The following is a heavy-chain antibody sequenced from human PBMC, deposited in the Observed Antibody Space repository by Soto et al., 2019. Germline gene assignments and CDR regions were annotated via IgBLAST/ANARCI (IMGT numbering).Heavy chain of an antibody. CDR2: IYYSGST. D-gene: IGHD2-15*01. J-gene: IGHJ4*02. CDR1: GGSIGNYY. V-gene: IGHV4-59*01. CDR3: ARAGAATLSDY. Sequence: QVQLQESGPGLVKPSETLSLTCTVSGGSIGNYYCSWIRQPPGKGLEWIGYIYYSGSTNYNPSLKSRVTISVDTSKNQFSLKLRSVTAADTAVYYCARAGAATLSDYWGQGTLVTVSS.